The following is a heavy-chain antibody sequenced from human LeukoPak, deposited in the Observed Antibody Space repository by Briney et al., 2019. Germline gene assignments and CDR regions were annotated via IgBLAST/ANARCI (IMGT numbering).Heavy chain of an antibody. CDR1: GFTFSSYA. Sequence: PGGSLRLSCAASGFTFSSYAMHWVRQAPGKGLEWVAVISYDGSNKYYADSVKGRFTISRDNAKNSLYLQMNSLRAEDTAVYYCARALSAHYYGMDVWGQGTTVTVSS. V-gene: IGHV3-30-3*01. CDR3: ARALSAHYYGMDV. J-gene: IGHJ6*02. CDR2: ISYDGSNK.